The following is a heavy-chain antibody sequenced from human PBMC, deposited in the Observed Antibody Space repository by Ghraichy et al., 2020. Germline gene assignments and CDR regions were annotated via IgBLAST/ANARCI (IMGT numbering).Heavy chain of an antibody. J-gene: IGHJ2*01. Sequence: SETLSLTCTVSGGSISSYYWSWIRQPPGKGLEWIGYIYYSGSTNYNPSLKSRLTISVDTSENQFSLKLSSMTAADTAVYYCARFKRTWYFDLWGRGTLVTVSS. CDR1: GGSISSYY. CDR2: IYYSGST. CDR3: ARFKRTWYFDL. V-gene: IGHV4-59*01.